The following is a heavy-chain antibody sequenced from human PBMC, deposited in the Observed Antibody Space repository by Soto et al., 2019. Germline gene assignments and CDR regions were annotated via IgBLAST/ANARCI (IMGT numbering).Heavy chain of an antibody. Sequence: SVKVSCKASGGTFSSYAISWVRQAPGQGLEWMGGIIPIFGTANYAQKFQGRVTITADESTSTAYMELSSLRSEDTAVYYCARDLDYGHYLPYYGMDVCGQGPTVTVSS. D-gene: IGHD4-17*01. J-gene: IGHJ6*02. CDR2: IIPIFGTA. V-gene: IGHV1-69*13. CDR1: GGTFSSYA. CDR3: ARDLDYGHYLPYYGMDV.